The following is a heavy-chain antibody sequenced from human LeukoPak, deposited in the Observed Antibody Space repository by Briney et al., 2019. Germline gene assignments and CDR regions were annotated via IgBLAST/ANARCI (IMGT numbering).Heavy chain of an antibody. Sequence: GGSLRLSCAASGFPFSTYAMSWVRQAPGKGLEWVSSIRGSDGSTYYADSVKGRFAISRDNSKKTLYLQMNSLRAEDMAAYYCAKDVYGDYGGLDYWGQGTLVTVSS. CDR3: AKDVYGDYGGLDY. J-gene: IGHJ4*02. CDR2: IRGSDGST. CDR1: GFPFSTYA. V-gene: IGHV3-23*01. D-gene: IGHD4-17*01.